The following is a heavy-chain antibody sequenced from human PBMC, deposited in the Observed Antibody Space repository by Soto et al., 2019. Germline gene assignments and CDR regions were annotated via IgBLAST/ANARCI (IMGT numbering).Heavy chain of an antibody. CDR2: FSPYTGNT. CDR1: GYIFVNYG. Sequence: QVQLVQSGDEVKKPGASVKVSCKASGYIFVNYGIAWVRQAPGQGLEWMGWFSPYTGNTHSATKVQGRLTMPTDTSTSTAYMDLGSLTSDDTAVYYCVMVDNYVTPTPQDVWGQGTTVTVSS. D-gene: IGHD3-16*01. CDR3: VMVDNYVTPTPQDV. J-gene: IGHJ6*02. V-gene: IGHV1-18*01.